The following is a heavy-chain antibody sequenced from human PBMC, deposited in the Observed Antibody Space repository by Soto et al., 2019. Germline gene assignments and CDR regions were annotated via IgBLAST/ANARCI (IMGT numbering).Heavy chain of an antibody. CDR2: IFYSGST. Sequence: SETLSLTCTVSGGSIRSSDYYWGWIRQPPGKGLEWIGSIFYSGSTYYNPSLKSRVTISVDTSKNQFSLKLSSVTAADTAVYYCASHWAVDGTNAFDIWGQGTMVTVSS. J-gene: IGHJ3*02. CDR3: ASHWAVDGTNAFDI. D-gene: IGHD6-19*01. V-gene: IGHV4-39*07. CDR1: GGSIRSSDYY.